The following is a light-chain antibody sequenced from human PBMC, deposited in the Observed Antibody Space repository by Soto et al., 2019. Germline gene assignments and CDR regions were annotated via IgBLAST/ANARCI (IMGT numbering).Light chain of an antibody. CDR1: SSNIGARYD. CDR3: QSYDSRQSVV. J-gene: IGLJ2*01. V-gene: IGLV1-40*01. Sequence: QPVLTQPPSVSGAPGQRVTISCTGSSSNIGARYDVHWYQQLPGTAPKLLIYGDANRPSGVPDRFSGSRSGTSASLAITGLQAEDEADYYCQSYDSRQSVVFGGGTKLTVL. CDR2: GDA.